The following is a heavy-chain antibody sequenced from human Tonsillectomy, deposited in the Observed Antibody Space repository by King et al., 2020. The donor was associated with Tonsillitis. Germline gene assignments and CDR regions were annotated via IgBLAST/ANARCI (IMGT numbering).Heavy chain of an antibody. V-gene: IGHV3-30*18. J-gene: IGHJ4*02. CDR1: GFTFSTYG. Sequence: VQLVESGGGVVQPGRSLRLSCAASGFTFSTYGMHWVRQAPGKGLEWVAVISYDGTNKYYADSVKGRFTISRDNSKNTLYLQMNSLRAEDTAVYYCAKVPRLYDILTGVDYWGQGTLVTVSS. CDR3: AKVPRLYDILTGVDY. D-gene: IGHD3-9*01. CDR2: ISYDGTNK.